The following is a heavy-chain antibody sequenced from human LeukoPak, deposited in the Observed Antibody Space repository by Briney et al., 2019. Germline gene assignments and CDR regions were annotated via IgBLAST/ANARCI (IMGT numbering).Heavy chain of an antibody. Sequence: SETLSLTCTVSGGSISSYYWSWIRQPAGTALEWIGRIYTSGTITYNPSLKSRVTISVDTSKNQFSLKLSSVTAADTAVYYCAREGVAAAGTSYYYYMDVWGKGTTATISS. CDR2: IYTSGTI. CDR1: GGSISSYY. D-gene: IGHD6-13*01. J-gene: IGHJ6*03. CDR3: AREGVAAAGTSYYYYMDV. V-gene: IGHV4-4*07.